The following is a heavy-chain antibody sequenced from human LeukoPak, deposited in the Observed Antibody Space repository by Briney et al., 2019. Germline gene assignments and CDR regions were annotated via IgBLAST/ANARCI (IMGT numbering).Heavy chain of an antibody. D-gene: IGHD3-22*01. CDR2: IYYSGST. CDR1: GGSISSCY. V-gene: IGHV4-59*08. J-gene: IGHJ4*02. CDR3: ASSPYYYDSSGYYYFDY. Sequence: SETLSLTCTVSGGSISSCYWSWIRQPPGKGLEWIGYIYYSGSTNYNPSLKSRVTISVDTSKNQFSLKLSSVTAADTAVYYCASSPYYYDSSGYYYFDYWGQGILVTVSS.